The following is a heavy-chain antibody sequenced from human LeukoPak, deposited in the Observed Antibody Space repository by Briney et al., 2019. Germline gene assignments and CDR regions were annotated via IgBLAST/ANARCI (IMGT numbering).Heavy chain of an antibody. V-gene: IGHV4-38-2*02. Sequence: SETLSLTCTVSGYSISSGYYWGWIRQPPGKGLEWIGSIYHSGSTYYNPSLKSRVTISVDTSKNQFSLKLNSVTAADTAVYYCARAGGGNLDLISDYWGQGTLVTVSS. CDR1: GYSISSGYY. D-gene: IGHD4-23*01. J-gene: IGHJ4*02. CDR2: IYHSGST. CDR3: ARAGGGNLDLISDY.